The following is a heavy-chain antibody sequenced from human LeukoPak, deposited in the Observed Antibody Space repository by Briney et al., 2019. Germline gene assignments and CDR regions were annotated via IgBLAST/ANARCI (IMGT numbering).Heavy chain of an antibody. CDR2: ISWNSGSI. CDR3: AKEGGVREYYFDY. CDR1: GFTFDDYA. J-gene: IGHJ4*02. D-gene: IGHD3-10*01. Sequence: PGRSLRLSCAASGFTFDDYAMNWIRQAPGKGLEWVSGISWNSGSIGYADSVKGRFTISRDNSKNTLYLQMNSLRAEDTAVYYCAKEGGVREYYFDYWGQGTLVTVSS. V-gene: IGHV3-9*01.